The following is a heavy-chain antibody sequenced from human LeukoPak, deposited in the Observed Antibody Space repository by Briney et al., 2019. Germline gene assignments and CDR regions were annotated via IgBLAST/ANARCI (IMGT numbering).Heavy chain of an antibody. CDR3: ARGLVTHVGLWNY. CDR2: INHSGIT. D-gene: IGHD2-21*02. Sequence: PSGTLSLTCAVYGGSFSGYYWSWIRQPPRKGLEWLGEINHSGITNYNPSLKSRVTISLDMSKNQFSLKLSSVTAADTAVYYCARGLVTHVGLWNYWGQGSLVTVSS. CDR1: GGSFSGYY. J-gene: IGHJ4*02. V-gene: IGHV4-34*01.